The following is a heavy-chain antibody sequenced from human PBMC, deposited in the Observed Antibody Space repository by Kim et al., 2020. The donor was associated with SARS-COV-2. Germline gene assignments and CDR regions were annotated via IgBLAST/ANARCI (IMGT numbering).Heavy chain of an antibody. V-gene: IGHV3-53*01. Sequence: TYYADSVKGRFTISRDNSKTTLYLQMNSLRAEDTAVYYCARESPLVAFDIWGQGTMVTVSS. J-gene: IGHJ3*02. CDR3: ARESPLVAFDI. CDR2: T. D-gene: IGHD2-8*02.